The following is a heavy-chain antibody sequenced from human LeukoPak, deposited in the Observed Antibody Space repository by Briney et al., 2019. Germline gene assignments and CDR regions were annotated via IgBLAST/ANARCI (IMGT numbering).Heavy chain of an antibody. CDR1: GFTFSSYS. CDR2: ISSSSSYK. D-gene: IGHD3-22*01. J-gene: IGHJ4*02. V-gene: IGHV3-21*01. Sequence: GRSLRLSCAASGFTFSSYSMSWVCQAPGKGLEWVSSISSSSSYKNYADSVKGRFTVSRDNAKKSMYLQMNSLRAEDTAVYYCASRPYDSSGYYYIWGQGTLVSVSS. CDR3: ASRPYDSSGYYYI.